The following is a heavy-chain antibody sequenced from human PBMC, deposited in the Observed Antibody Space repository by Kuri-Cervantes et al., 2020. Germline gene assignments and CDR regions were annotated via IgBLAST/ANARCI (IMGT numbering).Heavy chain of an antibody. J-gene: IGHJ4*02. Sequence: SLKISCAASGFTFDDYATHWVRQAPGKGLEWVSGISWNSGSIGYADSVKGRFTISRDNAKNSLYLQMNSLRAEDTALYYCAKLGNGFDYWGQGTLVTVSS. V-gene: IGHV3-9*01. CDR3: AKLGNGFDY. CDR1: GFTFDDYA. D-gene: IGHD4-23*01. CDR2: ISWNSGSI.